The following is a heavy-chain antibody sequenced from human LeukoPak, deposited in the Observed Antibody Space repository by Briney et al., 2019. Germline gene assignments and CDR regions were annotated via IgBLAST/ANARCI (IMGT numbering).Heavy chain of an antibody. J-gene: IGHJ4*02. V-gene: IGHV3-48*03. Sequence: RGSLRLSCVASGFTFSSYEMSWIRQAPGKGLEWITYITDDGETTYYGDSVRGRFVISRDNAKNSLYLQLNSPGVQDTAVYYCVRKGNFDTWGQGTLVTVSS. CDR1: GFTFSSYE. CDR2: ITDDGETT. CDR3: VRKGNFDT.